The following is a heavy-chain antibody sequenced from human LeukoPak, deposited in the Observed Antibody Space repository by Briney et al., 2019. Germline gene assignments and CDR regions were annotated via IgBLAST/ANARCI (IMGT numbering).Heavy chain of an antibody. CDR1: GFTFSSYW. D-gene: IGHD4-17*01. CDR2: INQDGSEK. CDR3: ARGRYGKTPAY. J-gene: IGHJ4*02. Sequence: GGSLRLSCAASGFTFSSYWMTWVRQAPGKGLEWVANINQDGSEKYYVDSVKGRFTISRDNAKNSVYLQMNNLRDEDTAIHYCARGRYGKTPAYWGQGTLVTISS. V-gene: IGHV3-7*01.